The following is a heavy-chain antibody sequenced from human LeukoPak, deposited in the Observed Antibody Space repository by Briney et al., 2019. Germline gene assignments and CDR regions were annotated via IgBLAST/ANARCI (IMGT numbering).Heavy chain of an antibody. CDR3: ARQQCSSTSCYSAY. D-gene: IGHD2-2*01. J-gene: IGHJ4*02. CDR2: IYPGDSDT. Sequence: GESLKISCKGSGYRFTSYWIGWVRQMPGKGREWMGIIYPGDSDTRYSPSLQAPLTISADKSISTAYPQWSSLKASDTAMYYCARQQCSSTSCYSAYWGQGTLVTVSS. V-gene: IGHV5-51*01. CDR1: GYRFTSYW.